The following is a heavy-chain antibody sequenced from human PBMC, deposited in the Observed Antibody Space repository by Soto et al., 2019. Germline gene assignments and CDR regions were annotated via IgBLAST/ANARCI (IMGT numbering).Heavy chain of an antibody. J-gene: IGHJ6*02. CDR3: ATDYGIAAASDPYYYYGMDV. D-gene: IGHD6-13*01. CDR1: GGSISSSNW. Sequence: QVKLQESGPGLVKPSGTLSLTCAVSGGSISSSNWWSWVRQPPGKGLEWIGEIYHSGSTNYNPSPKSRVTIAVNMYNNQFSLKSSSVTAADTALYYCATDYGIAAASDPYYYYGMDVWGPGTTVTVSS. V-gene: IGHV4-4*02. CDR2: IYHSGST.